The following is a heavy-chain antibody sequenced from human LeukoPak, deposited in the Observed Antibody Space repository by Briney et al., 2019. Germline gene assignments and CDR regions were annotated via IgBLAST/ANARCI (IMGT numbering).Heavy chain of an antibody. CDR1: GYSISSGYD. V-gene: IGHV4-61*01. Sequence: SETLSLTCTVSGYSISSGYDWGWIRQPPGKGLEWIGYIYYSGSTNYNPSLKSRVTISVDTSKNQFSLKLSSVTAADTAVYYCARSRDMITFGGVIVPYFDYWGQGTLVTVSS. CDR3: ARSRDMITFGGVIVPYFDY. D-gene: IGHD3-16*02. CDR2: IYYSGST. J-gene: IGHJ4*02.